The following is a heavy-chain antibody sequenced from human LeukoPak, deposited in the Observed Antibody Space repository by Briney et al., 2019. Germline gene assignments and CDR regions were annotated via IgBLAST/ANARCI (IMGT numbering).Heavy chain of an antibody. CDR1: GFIFSNYA. CDR2: ISGSDDNT. CDR3: AKRKALDDTAMADAFDI. Sequence: PGGSLRLSCAASGFIFSNYAMSWVRQAPGKGLEWVSAISGSDDNTYYADSVKGRFTISRDNSKNTLYLQMNSLRAEDTAVYYCAKRKALDDTAMADAFDIWGQGTMVTVSS. J-gene: IGHJ3*02. D-gene: IGHD5-18*01. V-gene: IGHV3-23*01.